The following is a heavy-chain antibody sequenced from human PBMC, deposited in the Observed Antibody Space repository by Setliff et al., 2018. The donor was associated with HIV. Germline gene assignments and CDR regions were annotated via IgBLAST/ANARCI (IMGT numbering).Heavy chain of an antibody. V-gene: IGHV4-61*01. D-gene: IGHD3-22*01. J-gene: IGHJ6*02. CDR1: GGSISSSSYY. CDR2: IYYSGST. Sequence: KTSETLSLTCTVSGGSISSSSYYWGWIRQPPGKGLEWIGYIYYSGSTNYNPSLKSRFTISVDPSRKQLSLNLRSVTAADTTVYYCARDLRYDTSGSLTGYGLDVWGQGTTVTVSS. CDR3: ARDLRYDTSGSLTGYGLDV.